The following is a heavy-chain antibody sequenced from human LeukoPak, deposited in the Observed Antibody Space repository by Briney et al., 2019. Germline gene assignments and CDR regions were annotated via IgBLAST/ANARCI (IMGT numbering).Heavy chain of an antibody. D-gene: IGHD2-15*01. CDR3: ATHPPRVCTGGSCFDY. CDR1: GGSISSGDYY. Sequence: SETLSLTCTVSGGSISSGDYYWSWIRQPPGKGLEWIGYIYYSGSTYYNPSLKSRVTISVDTSKNQFSLKLTSVTAADTAVYYCATHPPRVCTGGSCFDYWGQGTLVTVSS. J-gene: IGHJ4*02. V-gene: IGHV4-30-4*02. CDR2: IYYSGST.